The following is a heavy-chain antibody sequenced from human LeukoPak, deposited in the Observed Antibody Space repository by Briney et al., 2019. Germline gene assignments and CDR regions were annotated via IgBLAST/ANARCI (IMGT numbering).Heavy chain of an antibody. CDR1: GFTFSSYA. CDR2: ISYDGSNK. J-gene: IGHJ4*02. D-gene: IGHD4-11*01. Sequence: GRSLRLSCAASGFTFSSYAMHWVRQAPGKGLEWVAVISYDGSNKYYADSVKGRFTISRNNSKNTLYLQMNSLRAEDTAVYYCARDRGTVGLDYWGQGTLSPSPQ. V-gene: IGHV3-30-3*01. CDR3: ARDRGTVGLDY.